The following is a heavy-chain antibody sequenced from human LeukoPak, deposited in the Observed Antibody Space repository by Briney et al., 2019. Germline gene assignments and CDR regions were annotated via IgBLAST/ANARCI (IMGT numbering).Heavy chain of an antibody. J-gene: IGHJ3*02. D-gene: IGHD1-1*01. CDR2: IYYSGTT. Sequence: SETLSLTCTVSGGSISSGDYYWSWIRQPPGKGLEWIGYIYYSGTTYYNPSLKSRVTISVDTSKNQFSLKLSSVTAADTAVYYCARNAHMDAFDIWGQGTMVTVSS. CDR1: GGSISSGDYY. V-gene: IGHV4-30-4*08. CDR3: ARNAHMDAFDI.